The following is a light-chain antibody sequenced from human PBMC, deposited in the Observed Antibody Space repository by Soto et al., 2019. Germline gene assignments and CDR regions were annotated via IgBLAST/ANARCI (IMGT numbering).Light chain of an antibody. J-gene: IGLJ2*01. CDR2: DVN. V-gene: IGLV2-11*01. CDR3: CSYAGSYTMI. Sequence: QSALTQPRSVSGSPGQSVAISCTGTSSDIGVYDYVSWYQQHPGKAPKLIISDVNKRPSGVPDRFSGSKSANTASLTISGLQAEDEADYYCCSYAGSYTMIFGGGTKVTVL. CDR1: SSDIGVYDY.